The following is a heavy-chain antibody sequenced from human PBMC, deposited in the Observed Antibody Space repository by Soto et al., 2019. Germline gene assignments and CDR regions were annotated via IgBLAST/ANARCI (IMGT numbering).Heavy chain of an antibody. CDR1: GFSLSTSGVG. J-gene: IGHJ4*02. D-gene: IGHD4-17*01. CDR3: AHRLDGDYFDC. V-gene: IGHV2-5*02. CDR2: IYWDDAK. Sequence: QITLKESGPTLVKPTQTLTLTCTFSGFSLSTSGVGVGWIRQPPGKALEWLALIYWDDAKRYRPSLKNQLTSTKYTSKNQVFLTKANMNPIDTATYYCAHRLDGDYFDCWGQGTLVTDSS.